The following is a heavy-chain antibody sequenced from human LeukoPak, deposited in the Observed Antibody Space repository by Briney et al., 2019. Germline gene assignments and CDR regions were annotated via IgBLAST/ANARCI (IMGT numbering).Heavy chain of an antibody. J-gene: IGHJ5*02. CDR1: GYTFTSYG. CDR3: ARDRSSGGIVGATTYDP. D-gene: IGHD1-26*01. CDR2: ISAYNGNT. V-gene: IGHV1-18*01. Sequence: ASVKVSCKASGYTFTSYGISWVRQAPGQGLEWMGWISAYNGNTNYAQKLQGRVTMTTDTSTSTAYMELRSLRSDDTAVYYCARDRSSGGIVGATTYDPWGQETLVTVSS.